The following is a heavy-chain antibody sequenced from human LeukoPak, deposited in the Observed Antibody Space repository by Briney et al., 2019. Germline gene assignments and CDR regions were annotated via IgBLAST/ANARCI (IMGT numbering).Heavy chain of an antibody. CDR1: GFTFSTYA. J-gene: IGHJ4*02. CDR3: AKNSGYVWGSYRYQHGYFDY. CDR2: ISNDGTKT. D-gene: IGHD3-16*02. V-gene: IGHV3-30-3*02. Sequence: GGSLRLSCAASGFTFSTYAMHWVRQAPGKGLEWVGVISNDGTKTYYADSVKGRFTISRDNSKNTLYLQMNSLRAEDTAVYYCAKNSGYVWGSYRYQHGYFDYWGQGTLVTVSS.